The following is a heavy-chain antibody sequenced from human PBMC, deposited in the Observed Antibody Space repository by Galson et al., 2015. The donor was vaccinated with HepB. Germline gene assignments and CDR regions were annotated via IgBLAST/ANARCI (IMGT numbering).Heavy chain of an antibody. J-gene: IGHJ4*02. CDR1: GFTFSGSP. CDR3: ARSQTGSYYYGSGSFDY. CDR2: IRTKANSYAT. D-gene: IGHD3-10*01. V-gene: IGHV3-73*01. Sequence: SLRLSCAASGFTFSGSPMHWVRQASGKGLEWVGRIRTKANSYATAYAASVKGKFTISRDDSKNTAYLQMNSLKTEDTAVYYCARSQTGSYYYGSGSFDYWGQGTLVTVSS.